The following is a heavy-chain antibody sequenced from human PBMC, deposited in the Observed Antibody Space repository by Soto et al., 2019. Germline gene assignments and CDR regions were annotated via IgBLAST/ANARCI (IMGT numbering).Heavy chain of an antibody. V-gene: IGHV3-23*04. CDR2: ISGSGGST. J-gene: IGHJ6*02. D-gene: IGHD2-21*01. Sequence: VQLVQSGAEVKKPGASVKVSCKASGFTFSTYAMSWVRQAPGKGLEWVSVISGSGGSTYSADSVKGRFTISRDNSKHTRYLQMNSLRVEDTAVYYCAKDSSVVIATGYYGMDVWVQGTTVTVSS. CDR3: AKDSSVVIATGYYGMDV. CDR1: GFTFSTYA.